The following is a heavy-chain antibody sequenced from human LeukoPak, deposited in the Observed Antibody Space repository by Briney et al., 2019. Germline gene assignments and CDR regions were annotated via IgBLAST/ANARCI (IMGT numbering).Heavy chain of an antibody. CDR3: ARGTYDSSGYYLDY. CDR1: GGTFSSYA. D-gene: IGHD3-22*01. Sequence: SVKVSCKASGGTFSSYAISWVRQAPGQGLEWMGGIIPIFGTANYAQKFQGRVTITADESTSTACMELSSLRSEDTAVYYCARGTYDSSGYYLDYWGQGTLVTVSS. V-gene: IGHV1-69*13. CDR2: IIPIFGTA. J-gene: IGHJ4*02.